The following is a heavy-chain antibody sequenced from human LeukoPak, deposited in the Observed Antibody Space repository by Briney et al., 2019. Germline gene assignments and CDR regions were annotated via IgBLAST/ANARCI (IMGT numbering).Heavy chain of an antibody. J-gene: IGHJ4*02. CDR1: GFTFHNYG. CDR3: AREDLGHRPHY. Sequence: PGGSLRLSCEASGFTFHNYGISCVRQSAGRRLEWVSAITASGDDSYYADSVKGRFTNSRDNSKNTLYLQMNSLRGDDTAVYYCAREDLGHRPHYWGQGTLVSVSS. D-gene: IGHD3-16*01. CDR2: ITASGDDS. V-gene: IGHV3-23*01.